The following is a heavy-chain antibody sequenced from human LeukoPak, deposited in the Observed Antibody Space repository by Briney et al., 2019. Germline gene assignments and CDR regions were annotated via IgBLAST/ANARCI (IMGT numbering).Heavy chain of an antibody. CDR3: ARGRSSMAARYFDC. V-gene: IGHV3-48*03. CDR2: ISSSGTTI. Sequence: PGGSLRLSCAASGFTFSSYEMNWVRQAPGKGLEWVSYISSSGTTIYYADSVKGRFTISRDNAKNSLYLHMNSLRAEDAAVYYCARGRSSMAARYFDCWGQEPWSPSPQ. J-gene: IGHJ4*01. CDR1: GFTFSSYE. D-gene: IGHD6-6*01.